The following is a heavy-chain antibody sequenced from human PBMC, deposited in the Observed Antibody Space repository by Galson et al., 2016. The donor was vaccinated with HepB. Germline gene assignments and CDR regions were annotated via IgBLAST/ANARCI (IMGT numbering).Heavy chain of an antibody. D-gene: IGHD3-22*01. J-gene: IGHJ4*02. V-gene: IGHV3-74*01. Sequence: SLRLSCAASGSIFSDFAMHWVRQAPGKGLVWVSRIKSDGGDTIYADPVKGRFTISRDNAKKTLYLQMNSLRAEDTAVYYCARSTRGYHDWGQGTLVTVSS. CDR3: ARSTRGYHD. CDR1: GSIFSDFA. CDR2: IKSDGGDT.